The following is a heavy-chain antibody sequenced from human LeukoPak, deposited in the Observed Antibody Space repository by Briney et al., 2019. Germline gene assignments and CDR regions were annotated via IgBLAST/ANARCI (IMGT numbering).Heavy chain of an antibody. V-gene: IGHV4-34*01. CDR1: GGSFSGYY. CDR2: INHSGST. D-gene: IGHD3-3*01. Sequence: SETLSLTCAVYGGSFSGYYWSWIRQPPGKGLEWIGEINHSGSTNYNPSLKSRVTISVDTSKNQFSLKLSSVTAADTAVYYCARTPYDFWSGYQIRWGQGTLVTVSS. CDR3: ARTPYDFWSGYQIR. J-gene: IGHJ4*02.